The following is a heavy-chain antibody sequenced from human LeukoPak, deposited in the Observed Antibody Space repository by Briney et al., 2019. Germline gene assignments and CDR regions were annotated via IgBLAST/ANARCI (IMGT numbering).Heavy chain of an antibody. V-gene: IGHV4-30-4*01. CDR1: GGSISSGDYY. CDR3: ARAFPHSNYGHYYYGMDV. Sequence: SQTLSLTCTVSGGSISSGDYYWSWIRQPPGKGLEWIGYIYYSGSTYYNPSLKSRVTISVDTSKNQFSLKLSSVTAADTAVYYCARAFPHSNYGHYYYGMDVWGQGTTVTVSS. J-gene: IGHJ6*02. D-gene: IGHD4-11*01. CDR2: IYYSGST.